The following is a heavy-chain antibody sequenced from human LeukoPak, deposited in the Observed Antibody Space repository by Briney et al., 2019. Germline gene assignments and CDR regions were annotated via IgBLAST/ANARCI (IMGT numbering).Heavy chain of an antibody. CDR3: ARDYMIVSGGGFDP. V-gene: IGHV1-18*01. CDR1: GYTFTSYG. Sequence: ASVKVSCKASGYTFTSYGISWVRQAPGQGLEWMGWISAYNGNTNYAQKLQGRVTMTTDTSTSTACMGLRSLRSDDTAVYYCARDYMIVSGGGFDPWGQGTLVTVSS. D-gene: IGHD3-22*01. CDR2: ISAYNGNT. J-gene: IGHJ5*02.